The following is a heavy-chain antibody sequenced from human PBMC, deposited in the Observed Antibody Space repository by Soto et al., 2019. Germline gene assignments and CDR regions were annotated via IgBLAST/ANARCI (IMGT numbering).Heavy chain of an antibody. CDR2: IWYDGSNK. D-gene: IGHD3-22*01. J-gene: IGHJ4*02. Sequence: QVQLVESGGGVVQPGRSLRLSCAASGFTFSSYGMHWVRQAPGKGLEWVAVIWYDGSNKYYADSVKGRFTISRDNSKNTLYLQMNGLRAGDTDVYFCARDDRHYYYSSGYLGHWGQGTLVTVSS. CDR3: ARDDRHYYYSSGYLGH. CDR1: GFTFSSYG. V-gene: IGHV3-33*01.